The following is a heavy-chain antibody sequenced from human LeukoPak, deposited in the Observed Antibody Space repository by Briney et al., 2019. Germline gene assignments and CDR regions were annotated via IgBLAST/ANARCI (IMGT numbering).Heavy chain of an antibody. CDR3: ARTKSGWYYSDY. Sequence: PSETLSLTCTVFGGSMRSYYWSRIRQPPGKELELIGYVYYSGTANYNPSLESRVTILVDTSKNQFSLNLSSVTAADTAVYYCARTKSGWYYSDYWGQGTLVSVSS. CDR2: VYYSGTA. V-gene: IGHV4-59*08. J-gene: IGHJ4*02. CDR1: GGSMRSYY. D-gene: IGHD6-19*01.